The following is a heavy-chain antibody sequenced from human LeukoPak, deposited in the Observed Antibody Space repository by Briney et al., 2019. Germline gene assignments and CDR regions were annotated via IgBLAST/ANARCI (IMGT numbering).Heavy chain of an antibody. CDR1: GFTFSSYA. J-gene: IGHJ4*02. CDR3: AKGPDSSGRTAGY. CDR2: ISGSGGST. V-gene: IGHV3-23*01. D-gene: IGHD3-22*01. Sequence: SGGSLRLSYAASGFTFSSYAMSWVRQAPGKGLEWVSAISGSGGSTYYADSVKGRFTISRNNSKNTLYLQMNSLRAEDTAVYYCAKGPDSSGRTAGYWGQGTLVTVSS.